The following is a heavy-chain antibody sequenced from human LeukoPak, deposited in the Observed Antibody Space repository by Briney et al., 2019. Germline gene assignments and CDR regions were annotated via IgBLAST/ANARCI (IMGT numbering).Heavy chain of an antibody. J-gene: IGHJ4*02. V-gene: IGHV4-59*01. CDR1: GDSISGYY. CDR3: ARRGRAVAGFFDY. CDR2: VYHTGHT. Sequence: SETLSLTCTVSGDSISGYYWSWIRQPPGKGLEWIGYVYHTGHTHYSPSLKSRVTISVDTSKNQFSLKLSSVTAADTAVYYCARRGRAVAGFFDYWGQGTLVTVSS. D-gene: IGHD6-19*01.